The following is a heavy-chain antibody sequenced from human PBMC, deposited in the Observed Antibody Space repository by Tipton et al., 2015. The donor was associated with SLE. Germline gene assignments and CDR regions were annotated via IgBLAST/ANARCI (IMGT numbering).Heavy chain of an antibody. CDR3: ARGFPHTIAAAGYYFDY. V-gene: IGHV4-39*07. D-gene: IGHD6-13*01. CDR1: GGSIRSSSYY. CDR2: INHSGST. J-gene: IGHJ4*02. Sequence: TLSLTCTVSGGSIRSSSYYWGWVRQPPGKGLEWIGEINHSGSTNYNPSLKSRVTISVDTSKNQFSLKLSSVTAADTAVYYCARGFPHTIAAAGYYFDYWGQGTLVTVSS.